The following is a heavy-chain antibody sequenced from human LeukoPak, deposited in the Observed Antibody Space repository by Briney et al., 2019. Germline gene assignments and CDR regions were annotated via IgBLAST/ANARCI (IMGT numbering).Heavy chain of an antibody. Sequence: PSETLSLTCTVSGGSISSGDYYWSWIRQPPGKGLEWIGYIYYSGSTYYNPSLKSRVTISVDTSKNQFSLKLSSVTAADTAVYYCARDVAAAGLGDDAFDIWGQGTMVTVSS. D-gene: IGHD6-13*01. V-gene: IGHV4-30-4*01. CDR2: IYYSGST. CDR1: GGSISSGDYY. CDR3: ARDVAAAGLGDDAFDI. J-gene: IGHJ3*02.